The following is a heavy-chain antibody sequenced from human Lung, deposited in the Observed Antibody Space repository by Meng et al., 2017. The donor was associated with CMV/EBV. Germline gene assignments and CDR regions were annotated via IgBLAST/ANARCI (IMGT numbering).Heavy chain of an antibody. CDR1: GFTFSSHW. D-gene: IGHD3-10*01. CDR2: IKADGSEK. Sequence: GGSLRLSCAASGFTFSSHWMCWVRQAPGKGLEWAANIKADGSEKYYVDSVKGRFTVSRDNAKNSLYLQMNSLRAEDTAVYYCACNSGDCWGQGTLVTVSS. J-gene: IGHJ4*02. CDR3: ACNSGDC. V-gene: IGHV3-7*01.